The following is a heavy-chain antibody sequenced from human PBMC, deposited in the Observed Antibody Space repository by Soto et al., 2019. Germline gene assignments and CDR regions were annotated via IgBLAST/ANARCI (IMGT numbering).Heavy chain of an antibody. CDR2: IYTTGST. J-gene: IGHJ4*02. V-gene: IGHV4-4*07. CDR1: GGSISSYY. D-gene: IGHD5-18*01. Sequence: QVQLQESGPGLLKPSETLSLTCTVSGGSISSYYWNWIRQPAGKGLEWIGRIYTTGSTNYNPSLKSRVTMSVDTSKNQFSLRLSSVTAADTAVYYCARGRGQMGYTYYFDYWGQGTLVSVTS. CDR3: ARGRGQMGYTYYFDY.